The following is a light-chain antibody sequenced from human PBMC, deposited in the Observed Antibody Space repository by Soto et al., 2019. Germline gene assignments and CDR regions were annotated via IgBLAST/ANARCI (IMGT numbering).Light chain of an antibody. CDR3: QQSYSLPRT. CDR1: QSISMS. CDR2: GSS. Sequence: DIQLTQSPSSLSASVGDRVTITCRASQSISMSLNWYQQKSGKAPELLIFGSSTLQGGVSSKFSGSGSGTEFTLTTNYLQPEDFATYYCQQSYSLPRTFGQGTKVAIK. J-gene: IGKJ1*01. V-gene: IGKV1-39*01.